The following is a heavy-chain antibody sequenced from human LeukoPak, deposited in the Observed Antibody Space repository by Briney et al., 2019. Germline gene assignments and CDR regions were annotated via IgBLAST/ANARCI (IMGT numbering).Heavy chain of an antibody. CDR3: ARDWYSSSSYYFDY. CDR2: IWYDGSNK. V-gene: IGHV3-33*01. J-gene: IGHJ4*02. D-gene: IGHD6-13*01. Sequence: GGSLRLSCAASGFTFRSYGMHWVRQAPGKGLEWVAVIWYDGSNKYYADSVKGRFAISRDNSENTLYLQMNSLRAEDTAVYFCARDWYSSSSYYFDYWGQGTLVTVSS. CDR1: GFTFRSYG.